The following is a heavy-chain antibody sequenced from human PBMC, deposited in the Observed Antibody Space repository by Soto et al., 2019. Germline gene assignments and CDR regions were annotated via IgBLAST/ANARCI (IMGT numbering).Heavy chain of an antibody. V-gene: IGHV3-48*02. J-gene: IGHJ4*02. CDR1: GFTFSNYY. CDR2: ISASGSGM. Sequence: EVQLVESGGGLVQPGGSLRLSCAVSGFTFSNYYMNWVRQAPGKGLEWVSNISASGSGMHYADSVKGRFTISRDNAKNSLYLQMDSLRDEDTAVYYCVRDRDSSALIVPYWVQGTLVTVSS. CDR3: VRDRDSSALIVPY. D-gene: IGHD3-22*01.